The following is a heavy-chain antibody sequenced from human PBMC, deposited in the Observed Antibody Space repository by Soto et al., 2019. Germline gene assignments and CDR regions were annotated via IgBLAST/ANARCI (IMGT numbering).Heavy chain of an antibody. D-gene: IGHD6-13*01. Sequence: GGSLRLSCAASGFTFSSYCVHWVRQAPGKGLVWVSRIKGDEITTNYADSVKGRFTFSRDNAKDTLYLQMNGLRAEDTDVYYCARGEPRSSWSPFDYWGQGSLVTVSS. CDR1: GFTFSSYC. J-gene: IGHJ4*02. V-gene: IGHV3-74*01. CDR3: ARGEPRSSWSPFDY. CDR2: IKGDEITT.